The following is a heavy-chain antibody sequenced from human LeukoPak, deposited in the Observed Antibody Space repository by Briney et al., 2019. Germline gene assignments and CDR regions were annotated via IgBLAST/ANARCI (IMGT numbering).Heavy chain of an antibody. CDR2: IIPILGIA. CDR1: GYTFTGYY. Sequence: GASVKVSCKASGYTFTGYYMHWVRQAPGQGLEWMGRIIPILGIANYAQKFQGRVTITADKSTSTAYMELSSLRSEDTAVYYCARDPFGDTAMVTPGLAGDYWGQGTLVTVSS. CDR3: ARDPFGDTAMVTPGLAGDY. V-gene: IGHV1-69*04. J-gene: IGHJ4*02. D-gene: IGHD5-18*01.